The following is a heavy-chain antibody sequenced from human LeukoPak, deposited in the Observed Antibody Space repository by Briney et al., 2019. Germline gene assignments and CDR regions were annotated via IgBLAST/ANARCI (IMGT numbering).Heavy chain of an antibody. CDR1: GGSFSGYY. J-gene: IGHJ4*02. Sequence: SETLSLTCAVYGGSFSGYYWSWIRQPPGKGLEWIGEINHSGSTNYNPSLKSRVTISVDTSKNQFSLKLSSVTAADTAVYYCARDTAAAGSYPLIDYWGQGTLVTVSS. CDR3: ARDTAAAGSYPLIDY. D-gene: IGHD6-13*01. V-gene: IGHV4-34*01. CDR2: INHSGST.